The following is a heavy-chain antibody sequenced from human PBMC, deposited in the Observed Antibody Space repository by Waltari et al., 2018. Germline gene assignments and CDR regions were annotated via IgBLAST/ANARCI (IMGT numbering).Heavy chain of an antibody. V-gene: IGHV3-53*02. Sequence: EVQLVETGGGLIQPGGSLRLSCAASGFTVSSNYMSWVRQAPGKGLEWVSVIYSGGITYDAESVKARFTISRDNSKTTLYLQMNRLRAEDTAVYYCARDGVGGFDYWGQGTLVTVSS. J-gene: IGHJ4*02. CDR2: IYSGGIT. CDR1: GFTVSSNY. CDR3: ARDGVGGFDY. D-gene: IGHD3-16*01.